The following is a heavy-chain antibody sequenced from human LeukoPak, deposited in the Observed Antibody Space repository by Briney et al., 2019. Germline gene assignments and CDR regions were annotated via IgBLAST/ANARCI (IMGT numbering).Heavy chain of an antibody. J-gene: IGHJ4*02. D-gene: IGHD6-19*01. CDR3: ARGSGWYSRRDGSITFDY. CDR1: GYSFTSFW. CDR2: IIPIFGTA. V-gene: IGHV1-69*13. Sequence: ASVKVSCKASGYSFTSFWIHWVRQAPGQGLEWMGGIIPIFGTANYAQKFQGRVTITADESTSTAYMELSSLRSEDTAVYYCARGSGWYSRRDGSITFDYWGQGTLVTVSS.